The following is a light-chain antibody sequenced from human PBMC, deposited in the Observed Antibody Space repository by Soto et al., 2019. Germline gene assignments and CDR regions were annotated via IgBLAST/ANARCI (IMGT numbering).Light chain of an antibody. V-gene: IGKV3-15*01. Sequence: EIVMTQSPATLSVSPGERATLSCRASQSVGSNLAWYQQRPGQAPRLLIYATSTRATGVPDSFSGSGSGTEFSLTISSLQSEAFAVYYCQAYSSWWTFGQGTKVDIK. CDR3: QAYSSWWT. CDR1: QSVGSN. CDR2: ATS. J-gene: IGKJ1*01.